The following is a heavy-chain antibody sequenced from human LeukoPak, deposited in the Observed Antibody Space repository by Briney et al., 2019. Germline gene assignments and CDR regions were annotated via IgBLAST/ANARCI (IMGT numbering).Heavy chain of an antibody. CDR1: GFTFINYG. CDR2: ISKDGSKK. J-gene: IGHJ4*02. Sequence: PGGSLRLSCAASGFTFINYGMHWVRQAPGEGLEWVAAISKDGSKKSYADSVKGRLTVSRDNSKNMLYLQMSSLRPEDTAVYYCARDLDENNWEGFFDNWGQGTPVTVSS. D-gene: IGHD1-26*01. CDR3: ARDLDENNWEGFFDN. V-gene: IGHV3-30*04.